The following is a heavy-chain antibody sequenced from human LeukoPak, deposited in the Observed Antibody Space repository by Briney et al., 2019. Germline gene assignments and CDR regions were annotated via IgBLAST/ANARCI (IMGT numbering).Heavy chain of an antibody. D-gene: IGHD2-2*01. Sequence: PSQTLSLTCTVSGGSISSGGYYWSWIRQPPGKGLEWFAYIYHTETSYYNPSLKSRVTISVDRSKNQFSLKLSSVTAADTAVYYCARPNRMRYCSSTSCYLGRYYYYYYMDVWGKGTTVTVSS. CDR2: IYHTETS. CDR3: ARPNRMRYCSSTSCYLGRYYYYYYMDV. V-gene: IGHV4-30-2*01. CDR1: GGSISSGGYY. J-gene: IGHJ6*03.